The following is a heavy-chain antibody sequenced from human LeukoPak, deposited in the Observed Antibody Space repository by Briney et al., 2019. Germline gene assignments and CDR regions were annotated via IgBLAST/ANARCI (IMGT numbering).Heavy chain of an antibody. V-gene: IGHV4-59*01. D-gene: IGHD6-19*01. CDR1: GGSLSSYY. CDR3: ARGYSSGFIDY. J-gene: IGHJ4*02. CDR2: IYYSGST. Sequence: SETLSLTCTVSGGSLSSYYWSWMRQPPGKGLEWIGYIYYSGSTNYNPSLKSRVTISVDTSKNQFSLKLSSVTAADTAVYYCARGYSSGFIDYWGQGTLVTVSS.